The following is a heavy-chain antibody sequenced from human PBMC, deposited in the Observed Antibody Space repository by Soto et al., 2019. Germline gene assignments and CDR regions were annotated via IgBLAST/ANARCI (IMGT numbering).Heavy chain of an antibody. CDR2: ISGSGGST. V-gene: IGHV3-23*01. J-gene: IGHJ3*02. D-gene: IGHD3-3*01. CDR3: AKDRMHYDFWSGSLTKFDAFDI. CDR1: GFTFSSYA. Sequence: PGGSLRLSCAAPGFTFSSYAMSWVRQAPGKGLEWVSAISGSGGSTYYADSVKGRFTISRDNSKNTLYLQMNSLRAEDTAVYYCAKDRMHYDFWSGSLTKFDAFDIWGQGTMVTVSS.